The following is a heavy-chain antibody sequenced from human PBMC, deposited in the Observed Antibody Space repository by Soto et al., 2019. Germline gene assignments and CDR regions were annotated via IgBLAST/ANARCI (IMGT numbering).Heavy chain of an antibody. CDR3: GKVLVGATGHTDSDS. V-gene: IGHV4-39*01. D-gene: IGHD2-15*01. CDR1: GGSIYRGGYY. J-gene: IGHJ4*02. Sequence: SETLSLTCTVSGGSIYRGGYYWGWIRQPPGRGLEWIGNIDYNGVTYSNPSLKSRVTISRDTSKNQFSLKLTSVTAADTALYYCGKVLVGATGHTDSDSWGLGTLVTVS. CDR2: IDYNGVT.